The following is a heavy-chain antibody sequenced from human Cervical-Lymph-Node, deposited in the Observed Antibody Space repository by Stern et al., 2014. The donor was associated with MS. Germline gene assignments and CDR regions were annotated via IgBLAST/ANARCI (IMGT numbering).Heavy chain of an antibody. J-gene: IGHJ4*02. Sequence: QVPLVQSGGGVVQPGRSLRLSCAASGFTFSSYAMYWVRQAPGKGLAWVTVISYDGGTKYYADSVKGRFTVSRDNSKSTFDLQMSSLRPEDTAVYYCARGRAIVGLDYWGQGTLVTVSS. CDR3: ARGRAIVGLDY. CDR2: ISYDGGTK. V-gene: IGHV3-30*04. D-gene: IGHD1-26*01. CDR1: GFTFSSYA.